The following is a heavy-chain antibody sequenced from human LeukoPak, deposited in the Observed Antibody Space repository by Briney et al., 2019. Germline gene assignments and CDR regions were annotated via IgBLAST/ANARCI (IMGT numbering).Heavy chain of an antibody. CDR2: INPSGGST. D-gene: IGHD3-9*01. CDR1: GYTFTSYY. Sequence: ASVKVSCKASGYTFTSYYMHWVRQAPGQGLEWIGIINPSGGSTSYAQKFQGRVTMTRDTSTSTVYMELSSLRSEDTAVYYCARVGSLRYFDWSFDYWGQGTLVTVSS. V-gene: IGHV1-46*01. CDR3: ARVGSLRYFDWSFDY. J-gene: IGHJ4*02.